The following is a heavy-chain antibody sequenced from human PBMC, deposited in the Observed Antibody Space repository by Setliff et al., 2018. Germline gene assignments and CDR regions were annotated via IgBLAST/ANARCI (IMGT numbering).Heavy chain of an antibody. D-gene: IGHD1-1*01. CDR1: GASISSGSYY. J-gene: IGHJ4*02. CDR3: ARTGTYRYFDY. Sequence: SETLSLTCTVSGASISSGSYYWSWIRQPPGKGLEWIGRTYYRGDTYYNASLKGRLTISVDTAQNQFSLRLTSVTAADTAVYYCARTGTYRYFDYWGQGALVTVSS. CDR2: TYYRGDT. V-gene: IGHV4-39*01.